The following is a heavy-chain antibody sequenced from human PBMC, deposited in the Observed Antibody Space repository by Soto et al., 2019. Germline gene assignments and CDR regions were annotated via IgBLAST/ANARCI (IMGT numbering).Heavy chain of an antibody. V-gene: IGHV1-18*04. Sequence: GASVKVSCKASGYTFTSYYMHWVRQAPGQGLEWMGWIRAYNGNTNYAQKLQGRVTMTTDTATSTAYMELRSLRSDDTAVYYCARDSPPPREWGQGTLVTVSS. CDR3: ARDSPPPRE. J-gene: IGHJ4*02. CDR2: IRAYNGNT. CDR1: GYTFTSYY.